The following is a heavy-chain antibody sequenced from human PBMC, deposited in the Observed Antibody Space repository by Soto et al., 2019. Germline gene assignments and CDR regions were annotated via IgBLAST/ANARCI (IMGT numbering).Heavy chain of an antibody. Sequence: SQTLSLTCTVSGGSISSRTYYSAWIRQPPGKGLEWIGSISYSGSTSHNLSLKSRTTISVDTSKNQFSLKLSSVTAADTAVYYCARQSYSFGPSNFDYWGQGTLVTVSS. V-gene: IGHV4-39*01. CDR1: GGSISSRTYY. J-gene: IGHJ4*02. CDR2: ISYSGST. CDR3: ARQSYSFGPSNFDY. D-gene: IGHD5-18*01.